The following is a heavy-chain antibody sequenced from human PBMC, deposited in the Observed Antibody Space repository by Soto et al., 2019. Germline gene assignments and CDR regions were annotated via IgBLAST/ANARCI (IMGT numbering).Heavy chain of an antibody. V-gene: IGHV3-66*01. CDR1: GFTVSSKY. D-gene: IGHD2-15*01. Sequence: EVQLVESGGGLVQHGGSLRLSCAASGFTVSSKYMSWVRQATGRGLEWVSLIQRGGSTYYAGSVKDRFTISRDNSENSLFLQKNRLRVEMTAVYYDTRDDVHCSGGRCYGVPMDVWGKGTTVTVSA. J-gene: IGHJ6*04. CDR2: IQRGGST. CDR3: TRDDVHCSGGRCYGVPMDV.